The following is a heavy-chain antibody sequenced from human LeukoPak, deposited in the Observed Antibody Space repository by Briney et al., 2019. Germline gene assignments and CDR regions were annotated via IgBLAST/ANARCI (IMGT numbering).Heavy chain of an antibody. CDR2: INPNSGGT. V-gene: IGHV1-2*02. CDR1: GYTFTGYY. CDR3: ASIYRGLELRGLYYFDY. D-gene: IGHD1-7*01. Sequence: ASVKVSCKASGYTFTGYYMHWVRQAPGQGLEWMGWINPNSGGTNYAQKFQGRVTMTRDTSISTAYMELSRLRSDDTAVYYCASIYRGLELRGLYYFDYWGQGTLVTVSS. J-gene: IGHJ4*02.